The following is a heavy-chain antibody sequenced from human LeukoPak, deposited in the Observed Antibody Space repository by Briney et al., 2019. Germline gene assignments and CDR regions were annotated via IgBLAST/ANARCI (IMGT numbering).Heavy chain of an antibody. CDR3: ARGLPGARSGYCSGGSCYHRWFDP. CDR2: MNPNSGNT. CDR1: GYTFTSYD. D-gene: IGHD2-15*01. Sequence: ASVKVSCKASGYTFTSYDINWVRQATGQGLEWMGWMNPNSGNTGYAQKFQGRVTMTRNTSISTAYMELSSLRSEDTAVYYCARGLPGARSGYCSGGSCYHRWFDPWGQGTLVTVSS. V-gene: IGHV1-8*01. J-gene: IGHJ5*02.